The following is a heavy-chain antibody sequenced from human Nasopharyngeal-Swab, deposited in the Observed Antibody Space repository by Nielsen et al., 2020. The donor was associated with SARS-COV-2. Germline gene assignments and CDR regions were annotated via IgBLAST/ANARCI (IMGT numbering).Heavy chain of an antibody. CDR1: GFTVSSNY. D-gene: IGHD4-11*01. J-gene: IGHJ6*02. CDR2: IYSGGST. V-gene: IGHV3-53*01. Sequence: GGSLRLSCAASGFTVSSNYMSWVRQAPGKGLEWVSVIYSGGSTYYADSMKGRFTISRDNSKNTLYLQMNSLRAEDTAVYYCARGLTTVTTYYYYGMDVWGQGTTVTVSS. CDR3: ARGLTTVTTYYYYGMDV.